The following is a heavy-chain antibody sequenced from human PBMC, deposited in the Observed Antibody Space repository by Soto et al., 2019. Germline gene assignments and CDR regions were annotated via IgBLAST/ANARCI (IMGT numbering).Heavy chain of an antibody. V-gene: IGHV4-39*01. Sequence: QLLESGPGLMKPSETLSLTCTVSGGSISSSSYYWGWIRQPPGKGLEWIGSIYYSGSTYYNPSLKSRVTISVDTSKNQFSLKLSSVTAADTAVYYCARSCEGSGWTIGYWGQGTLVTVSS. CDR2: IYYSGST. CDR3: ARSCEGSGWTIGY. D-gene: IGHD6-19*01. CDR1: GGSISSSSYY. J-gene: IGHJ4*02.